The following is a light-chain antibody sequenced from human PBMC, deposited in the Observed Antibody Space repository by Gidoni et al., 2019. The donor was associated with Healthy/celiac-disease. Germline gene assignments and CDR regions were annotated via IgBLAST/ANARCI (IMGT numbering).Light chain of an antibody. J-gene: IGLJ1*01. CDR2: EGS. Sequence: QSALTQPASVSGSPVQSINISCTGTSSDVGRYNLVSWYQQHPGKAPKLMIYEGSKRPSGVSNRFSGSKSGNTASLTISGLQAEDEADYYCCSYAGSSTLYVFGTGTKVTVL. CDR1: SSDVGRYNL. CDR3: CSYAGSSTLYV. V-gene: IGLV2-23*01.